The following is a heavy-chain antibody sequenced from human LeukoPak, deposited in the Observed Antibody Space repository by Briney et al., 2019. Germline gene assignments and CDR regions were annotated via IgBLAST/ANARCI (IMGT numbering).Heavy chain of an antibody. CDR2: INPNSGGT. CDR1: GYTFTGYY. Sequence: ASVKVSCKASGYTFTGYYMHWVRQAPGQGLEWMGWINPNSGGTNYAQKFQGRVTMTRDTSISTAYMELSRLRSDDTAVYYCARDHQEGGQAYYYGMDVWGQGTTVTVSS. CDR3: ARDHQEGGQAYYYGMDV. V-gene: IGHV1-2*02. J-gene: IGHJ6*02.